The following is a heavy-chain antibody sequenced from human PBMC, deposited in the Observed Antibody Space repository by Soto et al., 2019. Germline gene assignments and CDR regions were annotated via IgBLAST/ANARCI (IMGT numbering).Heavy chain of an antibody. V-gene: IGHV4-30-2*01. CDR2: IYRSGST. CDR3: ARGPYASGGFYSAFDI. Sequence: QLQLQESGSGLVKPSQTLSLTCTVSGGSISSGYSWSWIRQPPGKGLECIGYIYRSGSTYYSPYRKTRDTASLARSMNQFSLRLTSLTTSETVGLYCARGPYASGGFYSAFDIWGQVTMVTVSS. D-gene: IGHD3-22*01. CDR1: GGSISSGYS. J-gene: IGHJ3*02.